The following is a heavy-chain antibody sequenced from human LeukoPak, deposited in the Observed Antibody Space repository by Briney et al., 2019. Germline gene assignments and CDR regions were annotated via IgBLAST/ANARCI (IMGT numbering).Heavy chain of an antibody. CDR2: IKQDGSEK. Sequence: GGSLRLSCVASGFTFSRYCMNWVRQAPGKGLEGVANIKQDGSEKYYVDSVKGRFTISRDNAKTSLYLQMNSLRAEDTAVYYCARDLSGVTGYTYGRGIDYWGQGTLVTVSS. CDR3: ARDLSGVTGYTYGRGIDY. D-gene: IGHD5-18*01. CDR1: GFTFSRYC. V-gene: IGHV3-7*01. J-gene: IGHJ4*02.